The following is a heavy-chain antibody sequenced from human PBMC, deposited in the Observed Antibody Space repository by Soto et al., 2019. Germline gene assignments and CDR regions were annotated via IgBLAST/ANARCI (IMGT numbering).Heavy chain of an antibody. J-gene: IGHJ4*02. CDR2: ISGSGGST. Sequence: GGSLRLSCAASGFTFSSYAMSWVRQAPGKGLEWVSAISGSGGSTYYADSVKGRFTISRDNSKNTLYLQMNSLRAEDTAVYYCAKDLFAAVAGTSGFFDYWGQRTLVTVSS. V-gene: IGHV3-23*01. CDR1: GFTFSSYA. CDR3: AKDLFAAVAGTSGFFDY. D-gene: IGHD6-19*01.